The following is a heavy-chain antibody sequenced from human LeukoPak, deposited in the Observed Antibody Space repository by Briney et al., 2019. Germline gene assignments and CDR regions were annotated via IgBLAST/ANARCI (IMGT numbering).Heavy chain of an antibody. CDR2: ISGSGGST. J-gene: IGHJ5*02. V-gene: IGHV3-23*01. CDR1: GFTFSSYA. D-gene: IGHD6-13*01. CDR3: AKYSSSWYMENWFDP. Sequence: GGSLRLSCAASGFTFSSYAMSWVRQAPGKGLEWVSAISGSGGSTYYADSVKGRFTISRDNSKNTLYLQMNSLRAEDTAVYYCAKYSSSWYMENWFDPWGQGTLVTVSS.